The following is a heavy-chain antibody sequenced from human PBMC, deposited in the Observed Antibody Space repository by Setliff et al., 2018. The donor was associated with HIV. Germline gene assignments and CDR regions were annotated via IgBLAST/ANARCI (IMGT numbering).Heavy chain of an antibody. CDR2: ITYSGST. V-gene: IGHV4-31*03. CDR1: GGSISRVGYY. D-gene: IGHD5-18*01. Sequence: TLSLTCSVSGGSISRVGYYWSWIRQHPGKGLEWIGYITYSGSTYYNPSLMSRVSISPDTSKNQFSLKLTSVTAADTAVYYCARVGSVIQVTLFGMDVWGQGTTVTVSS. J-gene: IGHJ6*02. CDR3: ARVGSVIQVTLFGMDV.